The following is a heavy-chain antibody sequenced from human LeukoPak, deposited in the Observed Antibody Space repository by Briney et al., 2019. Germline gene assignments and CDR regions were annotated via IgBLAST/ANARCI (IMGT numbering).Heavy chain of an antibody. Sequence: SETLSLTCAVYGGSLSGYYWSWIRQPPGKGLEWIGEINHSGSTNYNPSLKSRVTISVDTSKNQFSLKLSSVTAADTAVYYCARWALGSYGDYDALDIWGQGTMVTVSS. J-gene: IGHJ3*02. CDR3: ARWALGSYGDYDALDI. CDR1: GGSLSGYY. CDR2: INHSGST. D-gene: IGHD4-17*01. V-gene: IGHV4-34*01.